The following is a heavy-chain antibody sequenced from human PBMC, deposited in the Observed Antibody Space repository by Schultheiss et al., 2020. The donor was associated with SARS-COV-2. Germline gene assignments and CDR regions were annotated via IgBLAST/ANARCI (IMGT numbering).Heavy chain of an antibody. CDR1: GFTFSSYG. V-gene: IGHV3-30*03. Sequence: GGSLRLSCAASGFTFSSYGMHWVRQAPGKGLEWVAVISYDGSNKYYADSVKGRFTISRDNSKNTLYLQMNSLRAEDTAVYYCARSPGYYDSSGYYPRFDPWGQGTLVTVSS. CDR3: ARSPGYYDSSGYYPRFDP. CDR2: ISYDGSNK. D-gene: IGHD3-22*01. J-gene: IGHJ5*02.